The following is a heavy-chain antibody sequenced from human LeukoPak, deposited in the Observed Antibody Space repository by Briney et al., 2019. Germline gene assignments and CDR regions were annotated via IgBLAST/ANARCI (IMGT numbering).Heavy chain of an antibody. CDR2: IRYDGSNK. V-gene: IGHV3-30*02. CDR3: AKDLFPPFGVATGSTDFDY. D-gene: IGHD3-3*01. J-gene: IGHJ4*02. Sequence: GGSLRLSCAASGFTFSSYGMHWVRQAPGKGLEWVAFIRYDGSNKYYADSVKGRFTISRDNSKNTLYLQMNSLRAEDTAVYYCAKDLFPPFGVATGSTDFDYWGQGTLVTVSS. CDR1: GFTFSSYG.